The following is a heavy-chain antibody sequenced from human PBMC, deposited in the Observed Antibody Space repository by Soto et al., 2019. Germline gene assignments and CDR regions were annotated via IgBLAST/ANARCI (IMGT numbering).Heavy chain of an antibody. Sequence: ASVKVSCKASGYTFPNYGISWVRQPPGQGLEWMGWISAYNGNTNYAQKLQGRVTMTTDTSTSTAYMELRSLRSDDTAVYYCAIVRDIVVVVAARGGGSAFDIWGQGTMVTVSS. CDR2: ISAYNGNT. V-gene: IGHV1-18*01. J-gene: IGHJ3*02. CDR3: AIVRDIVVVVAARGGGSAFDI. CDR1: GYTFPNYG. D-gene: IGHD2-15*01.